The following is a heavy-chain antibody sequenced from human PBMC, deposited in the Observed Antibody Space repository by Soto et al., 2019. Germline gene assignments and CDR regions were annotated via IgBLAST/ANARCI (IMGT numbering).Heavy chain of an antibody. D-gene: IGHD1-26*01. J-gene: IGHJ5*02. Sequence: SETLSLTCAVYGGSFSGYYWSWIRQPPGKGLEWIGEINHSGSTNYNPSLKSRVTISVDTSKNQFSLKLSSVTAADTAVYYCARGWRWDPKSHWFDPWGQGTLVTVSS. CDR2: INHSGST. V-gene: IGHV4-34*01. CDR3: ARGWRWDPKSHWFDP. CDR1: GGSFSGYY.